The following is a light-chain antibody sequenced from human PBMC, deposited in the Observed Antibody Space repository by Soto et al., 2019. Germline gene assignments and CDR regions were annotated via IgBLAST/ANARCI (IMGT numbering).Light chain of an antibody. CDR1: QSVSSSY. CDR2: GAS. CDR3: QQYGSSPGIT. Sequence: EIVLTQSPGTLSLSPGERATLSCRASQSVSSSYLAWYQQKPGQAPRLLIYGASSRATGIPDRFSGSGSGTDFTLTISRLEPEGFAVYYCQQYGSSPGITFGGGTKVEIK. J-gene: IGKJ4*01. V-gene: IGKV3-20*01.